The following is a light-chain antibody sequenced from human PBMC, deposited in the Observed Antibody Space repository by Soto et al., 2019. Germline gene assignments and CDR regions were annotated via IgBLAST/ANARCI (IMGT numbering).Light chain of an antibody. J-gene: IGKJ5*01. V-gene: IGKV3D-20*02. CDR2: AAS. CDR3: QQRSNWPIT. Sequence: EIVLTQSPGTLSLSPGEIATLSCRTSQSVTSSYLAWYQQKPGQAPRLLIYAASSRATGIPDRFSGSGSGTDFTLTIRRLEPEDFAVYYCQQRSNWPITFGQGTRLDIK. CDR1: QSVTSSY.